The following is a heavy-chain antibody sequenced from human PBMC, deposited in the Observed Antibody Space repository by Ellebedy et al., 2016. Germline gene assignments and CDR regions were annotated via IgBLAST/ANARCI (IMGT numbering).Heavy chain of an antibody. Sequence: SLKISXAASGFTFDDYAMHWVRQAPGEGLEWVSGISWNSGSIGYADSVKGRFTISRDNAKNSLYLQMNSLRAEDTAVYYCARDRAPDYWGQGTLVTVSS. J-gene: IGHJ4*02. CDR2: ISWNSGSI. CDR3: ARDRAPDY. CDR1: GFTFDDYA. V-gene: IGHV3-9*01.